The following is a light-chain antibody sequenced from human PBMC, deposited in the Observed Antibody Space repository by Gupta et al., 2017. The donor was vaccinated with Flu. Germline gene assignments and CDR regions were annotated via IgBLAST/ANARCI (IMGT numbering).Light chain of an antibody. CDR2: KIF. J-gene: IGKJ5*01. Sequence: DIVITHTQLSSPVTLGQPASISCRPSQSLVHSDGNTYLSWLQQRPGQPPRILIYKIFNRYSGVPDRFSGSGAGTDFTLKVSRVEAEDVGVYYCKQSKQSPITFGQGTRLEIK. CDR1: QSLVHSDGNTY. CDR3: KQSKQSPIT. V-gene: IGKV2-24*01.